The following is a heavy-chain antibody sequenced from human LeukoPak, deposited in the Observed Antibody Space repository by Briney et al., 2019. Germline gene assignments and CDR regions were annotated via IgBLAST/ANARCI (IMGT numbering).Heavy chain of an antibody. D-gene: IGHD3-3*01. CDR2: IYYSGST. J-gene: IGHJ5*02. CDR1: GGSISSSSYY. Sequence: SETLSLTCTVSGGSISSSSYYWGWIRQPPGKGLEWIGSIYYSGSTYYNPSLKSRVTISVDTPKNQFSLKLSSVTAADTAVYYCARSTIFGVVIQFNWFDPWGQGTLVTVSS. CDR3: ARSTIFGVVIQFNWFDP. V-gene: IGHV4-39*01.